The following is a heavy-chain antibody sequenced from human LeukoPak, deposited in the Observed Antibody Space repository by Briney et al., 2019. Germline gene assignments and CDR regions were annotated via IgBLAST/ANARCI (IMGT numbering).Heavy chain of an antibody. D-gene: IGHD2-21*01. CDR2: IWYDGSNK. CDR3: ARLGHPAYIATHRAFDI. V-gene: IGHV3-33*01. Sequence: GGSLRLSCAASGFTFSSYGMHWVRQAPGKGLEWVAVIWYDGSNKYYADSVKGRFTISRDNSKNTLYLQMNSLRAEDTAVYYCARLGHPAYIATHRAFDIWGQGTMVTVSS. CDR1: GFTFSSYG. J-gene: IGHJ3*02.